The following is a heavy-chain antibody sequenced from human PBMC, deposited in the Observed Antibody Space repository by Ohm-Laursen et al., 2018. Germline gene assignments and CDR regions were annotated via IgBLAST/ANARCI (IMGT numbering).Heavy chain of an antibody. J-gene: IGHJ4*02. Sequence: ASVKVSCKVSGYTLTELSMHWVRQAPGKGLEWMGGFDPEDGETIYAQKFQGRVTMTEDTSTDTAYMELSRLRSDDTAVYYCARDRYSGYDKSFDFDNWGQGTQVTVSS. D-gene: IGHD5-12*01. CDR2: FDPEDGET. CDR1: GYTLTELS. CDR3: ARDRYSGYDKSFDFDN. V-gene: IGHV1-24*01.